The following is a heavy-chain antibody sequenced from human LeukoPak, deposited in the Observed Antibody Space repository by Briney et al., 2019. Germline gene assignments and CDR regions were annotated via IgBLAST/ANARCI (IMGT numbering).Heavy chain of an antibody. CDR1: GFTFSSYA. CDR2: ISGSGGST. CDR3: AKEGRDYWHKPFGVGGY. D-gene: IGHD3-3*01. Sequence: GRSLRPSCAASGFTFSSYAMSWARQAPGKGLEWVSAISGSGGSTYYADSVKGRFTISRDNTKNTLYLQMNSLRAEDTAVYYCAKEGRDYWHKPFGVGGYRGQGTLVIVSS. J-gene: IGHJ4*02. V-gene: IGHV3-23*01.